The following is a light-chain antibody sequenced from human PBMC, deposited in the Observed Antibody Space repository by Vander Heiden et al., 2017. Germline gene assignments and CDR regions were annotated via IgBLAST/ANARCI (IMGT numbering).Light chain of an antibody. J-gene: IGKJ1*01. CDR2: DAS. CDR3: QQYYTFPWT. CDR1: QTIHKW. V-gene: IGKV1-5*01. Sequence: IPTTHSPSTLSTSVEDRVTISCRASQTIHKWLAWYQQKPGKAPELLIYDASTLQSGVPSRFSGAGSGTEFTLTISSLQPDDFATYYCQQYYTFPWTFGRGTKVDI.